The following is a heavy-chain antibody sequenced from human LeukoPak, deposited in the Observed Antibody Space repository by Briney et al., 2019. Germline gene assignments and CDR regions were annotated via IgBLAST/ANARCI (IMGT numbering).Heavy chain of an antibody. J-gene: IGHJ4*02. Sequence: SVKVSCKASGDNFNNFGISWVRQAPGQGLEWMGGIIPIFHTPNYAQKFLGRITITADEPTNTAYMELSSLRSDDTAVYYCARVPSMVRRTFYFDYWGQGTLVTVSS. D-gene: IGHD3-10*01. CDR1: GDNFNNFG. CDR2: IIPIFHTP. CDR3: ARVPSMVRRTFYFDY. V-gene: IGHV1-69*13.